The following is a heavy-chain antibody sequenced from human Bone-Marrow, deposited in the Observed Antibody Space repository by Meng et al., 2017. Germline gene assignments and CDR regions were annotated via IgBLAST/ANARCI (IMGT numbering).Heavy chain of an antibody. V-gene: IGHV3-30*04. CDR2: ISYDGSNK. J-gene: IGHJ6*02. CDR3: ARAGYSSGWFAVRTAYYYGMDV. Sequence: GGSLRLSCAASGFTFSSYAMHWVRQAPGKGLEWVAVISYDGSNKYYADSVKGRFTISRDNSKNTLYLQMNSLRAEDTAVYYCARAGYSSGWFAVRTAYYYGMDVWGQGTTVTVSS. CDR1: GFTFSSYA. D-gene: IGHD6-19*01.